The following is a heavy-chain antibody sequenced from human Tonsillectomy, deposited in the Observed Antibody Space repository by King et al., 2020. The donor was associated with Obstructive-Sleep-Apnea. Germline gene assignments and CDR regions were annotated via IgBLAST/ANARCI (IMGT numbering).Heavy chain of an antibody. Sequence: VQLQESGPGLVKPSQTLSLTCTVSGASISSGGYYWSWIRQHPGKGLEWIGYIFYSGSTYYIPSLKSRLTISLATSKNQFSLKLSPVTAADTAVYYCARGRKYYDSSDYYGEGIDLWGQGTLVTVSS. CDR3: ARGRKYYDSSDYYGEGIDL. D-gene: IGHD3-22*01. J-gene: IGHJ5*02. CDR2: IFYSGST. CDR1: GASISSGGYY. V-gene: IGHV4-31*03.